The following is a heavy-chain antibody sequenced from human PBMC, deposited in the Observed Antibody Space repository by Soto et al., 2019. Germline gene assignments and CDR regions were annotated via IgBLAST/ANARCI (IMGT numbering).Heavy chain of an antibody. CDR3: VKGGASYTSCWYAN. CDR1: GFTFSNYA. D-gene: IGHD6-13*01. CDR2: IKDGGEST. Sequence: VQLLESGGGLVQPGGSLTLPCAASGFTFSNYAMHWVRQAPGKGLEWVSTIKDGGESTFYLDAVRGRFTISRDNSKDTLYLQMSSLRVEVTALYHCVKGGASYTSCWYANWGQGILVPVSS. J-gene: IGHJ4*02. V-gene: IGHV3-23*01.